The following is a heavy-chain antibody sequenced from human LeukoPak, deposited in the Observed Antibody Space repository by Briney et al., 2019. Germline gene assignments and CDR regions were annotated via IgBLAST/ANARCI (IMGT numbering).Heavy chain of an antibody. V-gene: IGHV4-34*01. CDR1: GGSFSGYY. CDR3: ARVSGAFYYDSSGYMGNWFDP. CDR2: INHSGST. D-gene: IGHD3-22*01. J-gene: IGHJ5*02. Sequence: PSETLSLTCAVYGGSFSGYYWSWIRQPPGKGLEWIGEINHSGSTNYNPSLKSRVTISVDTSKNQFSLKLSSVTAADTAVYYCARVSGAFYYDSSGYMGNWFDPWGQGTLVTVSS.